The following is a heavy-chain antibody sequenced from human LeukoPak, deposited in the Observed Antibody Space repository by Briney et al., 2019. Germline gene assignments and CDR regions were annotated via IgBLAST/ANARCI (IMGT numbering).Heavy chain of an antibody. V-gene: IGHV3-33*01. D-gene: IGHD3-22*01. Sequence: PGRSLRLSCAASGFTFSSYGMHWVRQAPGKGLEWVAVIWYDGSNKYYADSVKGRFTISRDNSKNTPYLQMNSLRAEDTAVYYCARESGLTYYYDSSGSDFDYWGQGTLVTVSS. J-gene: IGHJ4*02. CDR2: IWYDGSNK. CDR1: GFTFSSYG. CDR3: ARESGLTYYYDSSGSDFDY.